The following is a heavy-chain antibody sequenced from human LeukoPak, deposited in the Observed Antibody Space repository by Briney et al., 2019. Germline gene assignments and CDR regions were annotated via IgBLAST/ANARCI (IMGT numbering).Heavy chain of an antibody. J-gene: IGHJ4*02. V-gene: IGHV3-23*01. CDR1: GFTFSSSA. D-gene: IGHD2-15*01. CDR3: AKAILRSCSGASCYPLDY. CDR2: ISNNGGYT. Sequence: GGSLRLSCAASGFTFSSSAMSWVRQAPGKGLEWVSAISNNGGYTYYADSVQGRFTISRDNSKSTLCLQMNSLRVEDTAIYYCAKAILRSCSGASCYPLDYWGQGTLVTVSS.